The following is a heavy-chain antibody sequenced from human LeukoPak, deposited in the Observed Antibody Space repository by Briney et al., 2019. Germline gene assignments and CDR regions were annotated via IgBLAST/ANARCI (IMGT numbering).Heavy chain of an antibody. CDR1: GYTFTNYG. J-gene: IGHJ6*03. CDR3: ATPSPALCSGGSCSMGSYYYYMDV. D-gene: IGHD2-15*01. Sequence: GASVKVSCKASGYTFTNYGISWVRQAPGQGLEWMGWISAYNGNTNYAQKFQGRVTMTEDTSTDAAYMELSSLRSEDTAVYYCATPSPALCSGGSCSMGSYYYYMDVWGKGTTVTVSS. CDR2: ISAYNGNT. V-gene: IGHV1-18*01.